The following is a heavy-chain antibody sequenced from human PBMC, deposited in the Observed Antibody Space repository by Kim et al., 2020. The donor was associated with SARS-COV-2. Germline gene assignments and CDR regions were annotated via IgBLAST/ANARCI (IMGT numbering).Heavy chain of an antibody. D-gene: IGHD2-2*01. V-gene: IGHV4-34*01. J-gene: IGHJ3*02. Sequence: SETLSLTCAVYGGSFSGYYWSWIRQPPGKGLEWIGEINHSGSTNYNPSLKSRVTISVDTSKNQFSLKLSSVTAADTAVYYCARARRVPAARGVMLYAFDIWGQGTMVTVSS. CDR2: INHSGST. CDR3: ARARRVPAARGVMLYAFDI. CDR1: GGSFSGYY.